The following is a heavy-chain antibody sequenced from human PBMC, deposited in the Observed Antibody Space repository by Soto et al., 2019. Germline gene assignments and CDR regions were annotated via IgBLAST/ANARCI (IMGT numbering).Heavy chain of an antibody. CDR2: ISGSGGST. CDR1: GFTFSGYA. CDR3: AKDQGVTMVRDPYFDY. Sequence: GGSLRLSCAASGFTFSGYAMSWVRQAPGKGLEWVSAISGSGGSTYYADSVKGRFTISRDNSKNTLYLQMNSLRAEDTAVYYCAKDQGVTMVRDPYFDYWGQGTLVTVSS. D-gene: IGHD3-10*01. J-gene: IGHJ4*02. V-gene: IGHV3-23*01.